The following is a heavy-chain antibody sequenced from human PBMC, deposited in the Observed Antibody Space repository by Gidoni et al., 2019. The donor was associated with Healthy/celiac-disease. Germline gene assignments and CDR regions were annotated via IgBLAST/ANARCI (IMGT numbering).Heavy chain of an antibody. V-gene: IGHV3-21*01. CDR1: GFPFSSYS. CDR2: ISSSSSYI. CDR3: ARAGVEVLRYFDWLERPNWFDP. Sequence: EVQLVESGGGLVKPGGSLRLSCAASGFPFSSYSMNWVRQAPGKGLEWVSSISSSSSYIYYADSVKGRFTISRDNAKNSLYLQMNSLRAEDTAVYYCARAGVEVLRYFDWLERPNWFDPWGQGTLVTVSS. D-gene: IGHD3-9*01. J-gene: IGHJ5*02.